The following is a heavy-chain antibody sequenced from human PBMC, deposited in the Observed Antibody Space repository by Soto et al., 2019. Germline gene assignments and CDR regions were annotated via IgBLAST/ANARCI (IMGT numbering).Heavy chain of an antibody. CDR1: GGSISSSSYY. J-gene: IGHJ4*02. V-gene: IGHV4-39*01. CDR3: ARVYSGSFDY. Sequence: SLTCAVSGGSISSSSYYWGWIRQPPGKGLEWIGSIYYSGSTYYNPSLKSRVTISVDTSKNQFSLKLSSVTAADTAVYYCARVYSGSFDYWGQGTLVTVSS. CDR2: IYYSGST. D-gene: IGHD1-26*01.